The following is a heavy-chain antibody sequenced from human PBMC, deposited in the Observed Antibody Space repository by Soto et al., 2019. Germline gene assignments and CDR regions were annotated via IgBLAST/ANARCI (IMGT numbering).Heavy chain of an antibody. J-gene: IGHJ4*02. CDR2: IYYSGST. D-gene: IGHD4-17*01. V-gene: IGHV4-31*03. CDR1: GGSISSGGYY. CDR3: PSPPQSPVTILES. Sequence: TSETLSLTCTVSGGSISSGGYYWSWIRQHPGKGLEWIGYIYYSGSTYYNPSLKSRVTISVDTSKNQFSLKLSSVTAADTAVYYCPSPPQSPVTILESGAQEPLVTVSS.